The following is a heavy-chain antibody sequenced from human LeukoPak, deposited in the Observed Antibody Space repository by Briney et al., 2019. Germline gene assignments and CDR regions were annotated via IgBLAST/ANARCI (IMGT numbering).Heavy chain of an antibody. Sequence: GGSLRPSCAASGFTFSSYEMNWVRQAPGKGLEWVSYISSSGSTIYYADSVKGRFTISRDNAKNSLYLQMNSLRAEDTAVYYCARSSGSYFSDSPDDYWGQGTLATVSS. CDR2: ISSSGSTI. V-gene: IGHV3-48*03. J-gene: IGHJ4*02. CDR1: GFTFSSYE. D-gene: IGHD1-26*01. CDR3: ARSSGSYFSDSPDDY.